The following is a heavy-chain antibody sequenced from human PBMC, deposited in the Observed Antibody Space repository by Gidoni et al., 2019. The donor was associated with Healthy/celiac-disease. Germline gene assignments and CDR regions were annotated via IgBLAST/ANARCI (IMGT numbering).Heavy chain of an antibody. CDR1: GGTFSSYA. J-gene: IGHJ6*02. D-gene: IGHD6-13*01. Sequence: QVQLVQSGAEVKKPGSSVKVSCKASGGTFSSYAISSVRQAPGQGLEWMGGIIPSFGTANYAQKFQGRGTITADESTSTAYMELSSLRSEDTAVYYCAREQYSSSWYAGGYYYYYGMDVWGQGTTVTVSS. CDR2: IIPSFGTA. CDR3: AREQYSSSWYAGGYYYYYGMDV. V-gene: IGHV1-69*01.